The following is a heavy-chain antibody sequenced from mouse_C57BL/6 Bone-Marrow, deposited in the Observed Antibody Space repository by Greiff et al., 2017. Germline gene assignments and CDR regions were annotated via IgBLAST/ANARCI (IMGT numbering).Heavy chain of an antibody. V-gene: IGHV5-17*01. CDR3: ARQGWLLLAWFAY. CDR2: ISSGSSTI. Sequence: EVQGVESGGGLVKPGGSLKLSCAASGFTFSDYGMHWVRQAPEKGLEWVAYISSGSSTIYYADTVKGRFTISRDNAKNTLFLQMTSLRSEDTAMYYCARQGWLLLAWFAYWGQGTLVTVSA. D-gene: IGHD2-3*01. J-gene: IGHJ3*01. CDR1: GFTFSDYG.